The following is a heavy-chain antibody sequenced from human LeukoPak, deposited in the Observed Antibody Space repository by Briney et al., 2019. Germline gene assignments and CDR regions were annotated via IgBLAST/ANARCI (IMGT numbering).Heavy chain of an antibody. V-gene: IGHV3-53*01. CDR2: IYSGGST. CDR1: GFTVSNNY. J-gene: IGHJ3*02. CDR3: AREGSRGAFDI. Sequence: PGGSLRLSCAASGFTVSNNYMTWVRQAPGKGLGWVSVIYSGGSTYYADSVKGRFTISRDNSKNTLYLQMNSLRAEDTAVYYCAREGSRGAFDIWGQGTMVTVSS.